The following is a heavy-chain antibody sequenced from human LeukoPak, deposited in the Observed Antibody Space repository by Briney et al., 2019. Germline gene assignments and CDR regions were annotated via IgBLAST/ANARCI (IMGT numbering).Heavy chain of an antibody. CDR2: ISDSDGST. CDR3: AKSHSVAQRGYFDY. J-gene: IGHJ4*02. D-gene: IGHD2-15*01. Sequence: GGSLRLSCAASGFTFSSFAMTWVRQAPGKGLEWVSTISDSDGSTYYADAVKGRFTISRDNSKDTLYAQMNSLRAEDAAVYYCAKSHSVAQRGYFDYWGQGTLVTVSS. CDR1: GFTFSSFA. V-gene: IGHV3-23*01.